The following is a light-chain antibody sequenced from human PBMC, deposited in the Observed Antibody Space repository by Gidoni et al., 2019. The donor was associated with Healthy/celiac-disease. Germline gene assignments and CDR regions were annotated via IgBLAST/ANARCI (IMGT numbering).Light chain of an antibody. Sequence: DIQMTQSPSTLSASVGDRVTITCRASQSISSWLAWYQQKQGKSPKLLIYNASSLESGVPSRLSGSGSGTEFTFTISSLQPDDFATYYCQQYNSYSLATFGQGTKVEIK. CDR3: QQYNSYSLAT. CDR1: QSISSW. V-gene: IGKV1-5*03. J-gene: IGKJ1*01. CDR2: NAS.